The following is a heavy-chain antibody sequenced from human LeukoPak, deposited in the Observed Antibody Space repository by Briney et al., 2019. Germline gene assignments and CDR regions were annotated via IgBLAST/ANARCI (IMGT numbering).Heavy chain of an antibody. CDR1: RFTFNTYW. J-gene: IGHJ3*02. V-gene: IGHV3-7*01. D-gene: IGHD3-22*01. Sequence: GGSLRLSCAASRFTFNTYWMSWVRQAPGKGLEWVATIKRDGTEKYYVDPVKGRFTISRDNAKNSLYLQMNSLRVEDTAVYYCAKAIGDKYYYDSSGYPPVAFDIWGQGTMVTVSS. CDR2: IKRDGTEK. CDR3: AKAIGDKYYYDSSGYPPVAFDI.